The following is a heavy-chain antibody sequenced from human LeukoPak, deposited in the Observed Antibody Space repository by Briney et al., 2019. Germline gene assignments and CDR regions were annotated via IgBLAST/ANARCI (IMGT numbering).Heavy chain of an antibody. CDR3: ARVGYEAWREYGDPFDY. CDR2: INYSGST. V-gene: IGHV4-34*01. Sequence: KPSETLSLTCAVYGGSFSGYYWSWIRQPPGKGLEWIGEINYSGSTNYNPSLKSRVTISVDTSKNQFSLKLSSVTAADTAVYYCARVGYEAWREYGDPFDYWGQGTLVTVSS. D-gene: IGHD4-17*01. J-gene: IGHJ4*02. CDR1: GGSFSGYY.